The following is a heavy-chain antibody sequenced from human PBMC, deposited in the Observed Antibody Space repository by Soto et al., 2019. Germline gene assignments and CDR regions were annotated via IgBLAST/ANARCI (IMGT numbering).Heavy chain of an antibody. D-gene: IGHD3-10*01. J-gene: IGHJ5*01. V-gene: IGHV3-11*01. Sequence: PGGSLRLSCATSGFTFTDYYMTWIRQAPGKVLEWLSCISTSGSTIFYADSVKGRFTISRDKAKNSLYLQMNSLRTEDTALYFCAAVKFRPIWFDSWGQGTLVTVSS. CDR2: ISTSGSTI. CDR1: GFTFTDYY. CDR3: AAVKFRPIWFDS.